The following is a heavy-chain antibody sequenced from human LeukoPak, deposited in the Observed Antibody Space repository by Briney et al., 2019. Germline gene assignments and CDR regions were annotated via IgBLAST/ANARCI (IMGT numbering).Heavy chain of an antibody. V-gene: IGHV4-34*01. Sequence: SETLSLTCAVYGESFTGYYWNWIRQPPGNGLEWIGEINQSGSTNYNPSLKSRITISVDTSKNQFSLKLTSVTAADTAVYYCARLQPRQGWFDPWGQGTLVTVSS. CDR1: GESFTGYY. J-gene: IGHJ5*02. CDR2: INQSGST. CDR3: ARLQPRQGWFDP.